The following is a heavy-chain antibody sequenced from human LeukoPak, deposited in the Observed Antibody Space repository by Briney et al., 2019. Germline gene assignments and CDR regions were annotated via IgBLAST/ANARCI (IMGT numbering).Heavy chain of an antibody. V-gene: IGHV4-61*09. Sequence: SETLSLTCTVSGGSISSSSYYWGWIRQPAGKGLEWIGHISTLGSTNYNSSLKSRVSMSVDTSNYHFSLKLSFVTAADTAIYYCARVAQYLVGASSTAFFEHWGQGTLVTVSS. D-gene: IGHD1-26*01. CDR1: GGSISSSSYY. CDR3: ARVAQYLVGASSTAFFEH. CDR2: ISTLGST. J-gene: IGHJ4*02.